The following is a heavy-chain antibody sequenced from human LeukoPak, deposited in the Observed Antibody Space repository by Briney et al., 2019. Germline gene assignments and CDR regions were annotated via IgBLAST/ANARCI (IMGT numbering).Heavy chain of an antibody. V-gene: IGHV3-72*01. CDR3: VRVVTTGSRWYHFDT. CDR2: SATTKPTSFTT. J-gene: IGHJ4*02. CDR1: GFIMIEHH. Sequence: GGSLRLFCAGAGFIMIEHHMDGVRQARGGAVEGSGHSATTKPTSFTTHDAASVRCRFTISRDDSQNSLYLLLNSLKPEDAAVYFCVRVVTTGSRWYHFDTWGLGTLVTVSS. D-gene: IGHD6-13*01.